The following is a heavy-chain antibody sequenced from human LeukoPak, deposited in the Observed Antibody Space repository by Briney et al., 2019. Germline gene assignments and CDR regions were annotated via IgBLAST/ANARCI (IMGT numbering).Heavy chain of an antibody. D-gene: IGHD3-16*01. V-gene: IGHV3-11*05. Sequence: GGSLRLSCAASGFSVSDYSISWIRQSPGKGPEWISYVMSGRGSTNYADSVKGRITISRDNAKNSVALQLDGLRADDTAVYFCTRERRGSYYAFESWGQGTLVTVSS. CDR2: VMSGRGST. CDR1: GFSVSDYS. CDR3: TRERRGSYYAFES. J-gene: IGHJ4*02.